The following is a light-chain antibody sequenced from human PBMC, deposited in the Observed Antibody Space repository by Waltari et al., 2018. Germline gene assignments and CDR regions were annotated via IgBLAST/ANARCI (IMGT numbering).Light chain of an antibody. CDR1: AIPSKH. J-gene: IGLJ3*02. Sequence: SYALTQPPAVSVSPGQTARITCSGSAIPSKHASLDHQKSGQVPLLVIYEDNRRPSGIPERFSGSSSGTKATLTITGAQADDEGDYYCYSTDSGGDHRGVFGGGTRLTVL. CDR2: EDN. V-gene: IGLV3-10*01. CDR3: YSTDSGGDHRGV.